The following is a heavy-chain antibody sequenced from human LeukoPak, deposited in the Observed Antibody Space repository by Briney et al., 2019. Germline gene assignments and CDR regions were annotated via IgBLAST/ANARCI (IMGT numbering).Heavy chain of an antibody. D-gene: IGHD6-19*01. CDR1: GDSVSSNSAA. Sequence: SQTLSLTCAISGDSVSSNSAAWTWIRQSPSRGLEWLGRTYYRSKWYNDYAVSVKSRITINPDTSKNQFSLQLNSVTPEDTAVYFCARILRDSSGWPTYYYGMDVWGQGTTVTVSS. CDR3: ARILRDSSGWPTYYYGMDV. CDR2: TYYRSKWYN. J-gene: IGHJ6*02. V-gene: IGHV6-1*01.